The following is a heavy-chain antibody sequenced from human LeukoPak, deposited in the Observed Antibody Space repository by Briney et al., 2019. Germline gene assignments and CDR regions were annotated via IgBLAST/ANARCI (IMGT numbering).Heavy chain of an antibody. J-gene: IGHJ4*02. CDR2: INSDGTST. V-gene: IGHV3-74*01. CDR3: ARDPVEWELLLDY. Sequence: GGSLRLSCAASGFTFSSYWMHWVRQAPGKGLAWVSHINSDGTSTNYADSVKGRFTISRDNAKNTLYLQMNSLRAEDTAVYYCARDPVEWELLLDYWGQGTLVTVSS. D-gene: IGHD1-26*01. CDR1: GFTFSSYW.